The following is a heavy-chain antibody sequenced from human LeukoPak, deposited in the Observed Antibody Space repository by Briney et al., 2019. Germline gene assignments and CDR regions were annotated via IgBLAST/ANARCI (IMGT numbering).Heavy chain of an antibody. CDR1: GFTFSTYS. CDR3: ARVHSSGWYSIDY. CDR2: ISYVGSNK. V-gene: IGHV3-30-3*01. Sequence: GRSLRLSCAASGFTFSTYSMHWVRQAPGKGLEWVAVISYVGSNKYYADSVKGRFTISRDDSKNTLYLQMNSVRVGDTAMYYCARVHSSGWYSIDYWGQGTLVTVSS. J-gene: IGHJ4*02. D-gene: IGHD6-19*01.